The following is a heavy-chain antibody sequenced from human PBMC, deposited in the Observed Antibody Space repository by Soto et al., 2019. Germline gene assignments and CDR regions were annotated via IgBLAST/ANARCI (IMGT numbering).Heavy chain of an antibody. CDR1: EGNISDYA. J-gene: IGHJ4*02. CDR3: TKDRVPDGIYSFDY. CDR2: IDLSGTTT. D-gene: IGHD2-15*01. V-gene: IGHV3-23*03. Sequence: GGPQRDSCAASEGNISDYAVNWVSKATGKGLEWVSFIDLSGTTTYYRDSVKGRFTIFKDKSMNTVYLQMSSLTVEDTAVYYCTKDRVPDGIYSFDYWGQGALVTVSS.